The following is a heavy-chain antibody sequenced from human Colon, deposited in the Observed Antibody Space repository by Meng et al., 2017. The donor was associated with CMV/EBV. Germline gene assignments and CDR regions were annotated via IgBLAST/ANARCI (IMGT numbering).Heavy chain of an antibody. V-gene: IGHV3-21*06. D-gene: IGHD2-15*01. CDR3: ARPLSPRSAYSALLAF. CDR1: GFIFSSYG. J-gene: IGHJ4*02. CDR2: ITTANAYK. Sequence: GGSLRLSCAGSGFIFSSYGMNWVRQAPGKGLGWVSSITTANAYKSYAESVKGRFAISRDDAKSSLFLQMDSLRVDDTAVYYCARPLSPRSAYSALLAFWGQGTLVTVSS.